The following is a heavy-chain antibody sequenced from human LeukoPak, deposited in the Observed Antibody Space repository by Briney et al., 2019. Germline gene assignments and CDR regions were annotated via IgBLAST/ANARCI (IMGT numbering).Heavy chain of an antibody. CDR2: VTGSGIST. Sequence: PGGSLRLSCAASGFTFSNYAMTWVRQTPGKGLEWVSIVTGSGISTYYVDSVKGRFTISRDNSKNTLYLQMSSLRAEDTAVYYCAKDTHGDYELTWGQGTLVTVSS. CDR1: GFTFSNYA. J-gene: IGHJ5*02. CDR3: AKDTHGDYELT. D-gene: IGHD4-17*01. V-gene: IGHV3-23*01.